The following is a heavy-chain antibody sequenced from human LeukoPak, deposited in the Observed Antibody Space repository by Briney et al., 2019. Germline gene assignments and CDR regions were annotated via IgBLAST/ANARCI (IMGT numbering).Heavy chain of an antibody. J-gene: IGHJ4*02. CDR1: GGSISGGGYY. CDR3: ARTLGVTPHYYFDY. V-gene: IGHV4-30-2*01. CDR2: IYHSGST. Sequence: PSETLSLTCTVSGGSISGGGYYWSWIRQPPGKGLEWIGYIYHSGSTYYNPSLKSRVTISVDRSKNQFSLKLSSVTAADTAVYYCARTLGVTPHYYFDYWGQGTLVTVSS. D-gene: IGHD3-10*01.